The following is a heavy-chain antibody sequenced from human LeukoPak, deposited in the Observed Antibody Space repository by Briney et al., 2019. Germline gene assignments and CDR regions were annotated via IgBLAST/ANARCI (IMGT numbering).Heavy chain of an antibody. J-gene: IGHJ5*02. CDR2: IYYSGST. Sequence: NSSETLSLTCTVSGGSISSSSYYWGWIRQPPGKGLEWIGSIYYSGSTYYNPSLKSRVTISVDTSKNQFSLKLSSVTAADTAVYYCARLPRGIQVWFDPWGQGTLVTVSS. CDR1: GGSISSSSYY. D-gene: IGHD5-18*01. V-gene: IGHV4-39*01. CDR3: ARLPRGIQVWFDP.